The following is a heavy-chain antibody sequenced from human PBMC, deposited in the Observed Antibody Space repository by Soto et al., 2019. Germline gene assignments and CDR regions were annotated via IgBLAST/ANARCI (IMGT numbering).Heavy chain of an antibody. CDR2: ISYGGSNK. V-gene: IGHV3-30-3*01. CDR3: ARDVDSSSWFDWRGYYYGMDV. CDR1: GFTFSSYA. J-gene: IGHJ6*02. D-gene: IGHD6-13*01. Sequence: PGGSLRLSCAASGFTFSSYAMHWVRQAPGKGLEWVAVISYGGSNKYYADSVKGRFTISRDNSKNTLYLQMNSLRAEDTAVYYCARDVDSSSWFDWRGYYYGMDVWGQGTTVTVSS.